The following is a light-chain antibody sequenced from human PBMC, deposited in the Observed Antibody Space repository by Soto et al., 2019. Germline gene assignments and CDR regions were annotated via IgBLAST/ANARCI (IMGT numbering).Light chain of an antibody. CDR3: QQYDIWPWT. Sequence: EIVMTQSPATLSVSPGEGATLSCRASQSVRSNLAWYQQKPGQAPRLLIFGSFTRAPGVPSGFSGSGSGTEFTLTISSLQSEDFALYYSQQYDIWPWTFGQGTKVDIK. V-gene: IGKV3-15*01. J-gene: IGKJ1*01. CDR1: QSVRSN. CDR2: GSF.